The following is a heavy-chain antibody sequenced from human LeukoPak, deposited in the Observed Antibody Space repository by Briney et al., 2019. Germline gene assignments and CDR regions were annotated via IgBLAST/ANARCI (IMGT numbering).Heavy chain of an antibody. Sequence: GASVKVSCKASGYTFTSYGISWVRQAPGQGLEWMGWISAYNGNTNYAQKLQGRVTMTTDTSTSTAYMELRSLRSDDTAVYYCARQPYCGGDCRDHAFDIWGQGTMVTVSS. CDR2: ISAYNGNT. CDR3: ARQPYCGGDCRDHAFDI. D-gene: IGHD2-21*01. CDR1: GYTFTSYG. J-gene: IGHJ3*02. V-gene: IGHV1-18*01.